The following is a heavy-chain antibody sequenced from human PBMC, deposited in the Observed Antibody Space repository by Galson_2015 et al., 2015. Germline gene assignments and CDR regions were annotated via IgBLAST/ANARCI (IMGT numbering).Heavy chain of an antibody. CDR1: GFTFSDYS. CDR2: IRGSGSTM. CDR3: ARGFWTGRSDAFDI. Sequence: SLRLSCASSGFTFSDYSMTWVRQAPGKGLDWVSYIRGSGSTMYYAESVKGRFTISRDNAKNSLYLQMNSLSDGDTAVYYCARGFWTGRSDAFDIWGQGTMVTVSS. D-gene: IGHD3/OR15-3a*01. J-gene: IGHJ3*02. V-gene: IGHV3-48*02.